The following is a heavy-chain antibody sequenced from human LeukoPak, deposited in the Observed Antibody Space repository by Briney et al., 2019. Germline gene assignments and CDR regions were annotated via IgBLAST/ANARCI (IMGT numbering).Heavy chain of an antibody. Sequence: PSQTLSLTCAISGDSVSNNSAAWNWIRQSPSRGLKWLGRTYYRSKWYNDYAVSVKSRITINPDTSKNQFSLQVNSVTPEDTAVYYCARAPTPIIAVAGSFDYWGQGTLVTVSS. V-gene: IGHV6-1*01. CDR1: GDSVSNNSAA. J-gene: IGHJ4*02. D-gene: IGHD6-19*01. CDR2: TYYRSKWYN. CDR3: ARAPTPIIAVAGSFDY.